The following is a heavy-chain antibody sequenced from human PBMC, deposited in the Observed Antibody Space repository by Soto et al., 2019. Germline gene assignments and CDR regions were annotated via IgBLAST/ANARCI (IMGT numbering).Heavy chain of an antibody. CDR2: ISAYNGYT. CDR3: ARMRVIQGSFMVREVIMPSDY. Sequence: QVPMVQSRAEVRKPGASVKVSCKASGYTFTSYGLTWVRQAPGQGLEWMGWISAYNGYTKYAEKLQGRVTLTTDTSTSTVYMGLGSLGSDAKAVYYCARMRVIQGSFMVREVIMPSDYWGQGTLVTVSS. D-gene: IGHD3-10*01. CDR1: GYTFTSYG. V-gene: IGHV1-18*01. J-gene: IGHJ4*02.